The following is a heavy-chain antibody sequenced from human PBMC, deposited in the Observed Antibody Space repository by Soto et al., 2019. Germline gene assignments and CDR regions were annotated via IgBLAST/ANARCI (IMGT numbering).Heavy chain of an antibody. Sequence: QVQLVQSGAEVKKPGSSVKVSCKASGGTFSNHGISWVRQAPGQGLEWMGGIIPIFGTAKYPQKFQGRVTITADTSTSTAYMELSSLRSQDTAVYYCARGPDYSMSSSWGRFDYWGQGTLVTVSS. J-gene: IGHJ4*02. CDR1: GGTFSNHG. D-gene: IGHD6-6*01. V-gene: IGHV1-69*06. CDR2: IIPIFGTA. CDR3: ARGPDYSMSSSWGRFDY.